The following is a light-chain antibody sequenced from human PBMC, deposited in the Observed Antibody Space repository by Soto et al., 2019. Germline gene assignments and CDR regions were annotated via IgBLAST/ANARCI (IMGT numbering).Light chain of an antibody. CDR3: QQYSTYPWT. Sequence: DIRMSLSASALSASLGERGTITCLASQAISRWLAWYQVKPGKAPKFLIYDASSLESGVPSRFSGSGSGTEFTLTITSLQPDDFATYYCQQYSTYPWTFGQGTKVDIK. J-gene: IGKJ1*01. CDR2: DAS. CDR1: QAISRW. V-gene: IGKV1-5*01.